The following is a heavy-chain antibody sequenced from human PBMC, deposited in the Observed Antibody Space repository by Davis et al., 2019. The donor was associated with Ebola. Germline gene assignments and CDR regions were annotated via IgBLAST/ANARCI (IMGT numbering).Heavy chain of an antibody. CDR2: IYYSGST. J-gene: IGHJ4*02. CDR1: GGSIASYY. V-gene: IGHV4-59*05. Sequence: MPSETLSLTCTVSGGSIASYYWSWIRQPPGKGLEWIGSIYYSGSTYYNPSLKSRVTIYVDTSKNQFSLKLSSVTAADTAVYYCAGSIVGPTTNFDYWGQGTLVTVSS. D-gene: IGHD1-26*01. CDR3: AGSIVGPTTNFDY.